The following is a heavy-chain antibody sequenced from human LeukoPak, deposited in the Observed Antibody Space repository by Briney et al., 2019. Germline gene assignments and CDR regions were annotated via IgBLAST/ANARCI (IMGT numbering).Heavy chain of an antibody. Sequence: PGGSLRLSCAASGFTFSSYAMSWVRQAPGKGLEWVSAISGSGGSTYYADSVKGRFTISRDNSKNTLYLQMNSLRAEDTAVYYCAKTPYYYDSSGSKDAFDNWGQGTMVTVSS. CDR3: AKTPYYYDSSGSKDAFDN. D-gene: IGHD3-22*01. CDR2: ISGSGGST. CDR1: GFTFSSYA. J-gene: IGHJ3*02. V-gene: IGHV3-23*01.